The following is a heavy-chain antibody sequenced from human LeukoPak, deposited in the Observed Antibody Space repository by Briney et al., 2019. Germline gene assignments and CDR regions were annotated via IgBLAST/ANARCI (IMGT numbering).Heavy chain of an antibody. CDR2: IYYSGST. CDR1: GGSISSYY. CDR3: ARTGSNYYYMDV. Sequence: SETLSLTCTVSGGSISSYYWSWIRQPPGKGLEWIGYIYYSGSTYYNPSLKSRVTISVDTSKNQFSLKLSSVTAADTAVYYCARTGSNYYYMDVWGKGTTVTVSS. V-gene: IGHV4-59*12. D-gene: IGHD2-2*01. J-gene: IGHJ6*03.